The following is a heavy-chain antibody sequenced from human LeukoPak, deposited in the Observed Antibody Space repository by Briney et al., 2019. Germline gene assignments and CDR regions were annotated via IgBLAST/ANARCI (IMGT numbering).Heavy chain of an antibody. V-gene: IGHV3-9*01. J-gene: IGHJ4*02. CDR1: GFTFDNYA. CDR2: ISWNSGYI. CDR3: AKVRGTYSSGYFFDY. D-gene: IGHD6-19*01. Sequence: GGSLRLSWAASGFTFDNYAMHWVRQAPGKGLEWLSIISWNSGYIGYADSVKGRFTISRDNAKKSLDLQMNSLRAEDTAFYYCAKVRGTYSSGYFFDYWGQATLVTVSS.